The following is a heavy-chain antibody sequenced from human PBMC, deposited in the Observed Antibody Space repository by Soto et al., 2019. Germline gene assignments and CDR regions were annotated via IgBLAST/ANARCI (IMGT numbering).Heavy chain of an antibody. J-gene: IGHJ6*02. Sequence: QVQLVQSGAEVKKPGSSVKVSCKASGGTFSSYAISWVRQAPGQGLAWMGGIIPIFGTANYAQKFQGRVTITADESTSTAYMELSSLRSEDTAVYYCARDKGLFYYYVRSGYYGMDVWGQGTTVTVSS. V-gene: IGHV1-69*01. CDR1: GGTFSSYA. D-gene: IGHD3-10*02. CDR2: IIPIFGTA. CDR3: ARDKGLFYYYVRSGYYGMDV.